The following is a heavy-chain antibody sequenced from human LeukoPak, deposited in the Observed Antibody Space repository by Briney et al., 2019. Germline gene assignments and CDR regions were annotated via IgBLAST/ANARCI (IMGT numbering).Heavy chain of an antibody. CDR1: GFSFSGHW. CDR2: ISPTGSTT. V-gene: IGHV3-74*01. D-gene: IGHD6-6*01. CDR3: ARGPNSNWSGLDF. J-gene: IGHJ4*02. Sequence: QPGGSPRLSCIASGFSFSGHWMHWARQLPGKGLVWVSRISPTGSTTSYADSVKGRFTVSRDNAKNTLYLQVNNLRAEDTAVYYCARGPNSNWSGLDFWGQGTLLTVSS.